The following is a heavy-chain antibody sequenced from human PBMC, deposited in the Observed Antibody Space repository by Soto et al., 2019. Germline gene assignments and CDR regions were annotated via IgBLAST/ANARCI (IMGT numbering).Heavy chain of an antibody. Sequence: PSETLSLTCTVSGGSISSYYWSWIRQPPGKGLEWIGYIYYSGSTNYNPSLKSRVTISVDTSKNQFSLKLSSVTAADTAVYYCARRDGSCFDYWGQGNLVTVSS. J-gene: IGHJ4*02. CDR2: IYYSGST. CDR1: GGSISSYY. CDR3: ARRDGSCFDY. V-gene: IGHV4-59*08.